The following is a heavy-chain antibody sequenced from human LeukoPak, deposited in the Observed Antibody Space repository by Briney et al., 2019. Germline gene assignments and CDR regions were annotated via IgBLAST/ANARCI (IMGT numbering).Heavy chain of an antibody. D-gene: IGHD1-14*01. Sequence: SETLSLTCAVYGGSFSGYYWSWIRQPPGKGLEWIGEINHSGSTNYNPSLKSRVTISVDTSRNQFSLKLSSVTAADTAVYYCASDRGAFDIWGQGTMVTVSS. CDR1: GGSFSGYY. J-gene: IGHJ3*02. CDR2: INHSGST. CDR3: ASDRGAFDI. V-gene: IGHV4-34*01.